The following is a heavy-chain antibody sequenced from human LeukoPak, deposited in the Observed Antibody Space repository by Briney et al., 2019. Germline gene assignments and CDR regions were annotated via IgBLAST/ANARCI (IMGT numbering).Heavy chain of an antibody. CDR3: ARAYTIFGVVNGMDV. J-gene: IGHJ6*01. CDR1: GYTFTGYY. CDR2: INPNSGGT. V-gene: IGHV1-2*02. Sequence: GASVKVSCKASGYTFTGYYMHWVRQAPGQGLEWMGWINPNSGGTNYAQKFQGRVAMTRDTSISTAYMELSRLRSDDTAVYYCARAYTIFGVVNGMDVWGQGTTVTVSS. D-gene: IGHD3-3*01.